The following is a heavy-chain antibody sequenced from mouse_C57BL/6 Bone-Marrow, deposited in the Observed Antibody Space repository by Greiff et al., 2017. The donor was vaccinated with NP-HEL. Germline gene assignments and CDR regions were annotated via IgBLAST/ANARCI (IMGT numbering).Heavy chain of an antibody. J-gene: IGHJ2*01. V-gene: IGHV1-81*01. CDR1: GYTFTSYG. CDR2: IYPRSGNT. D-gene: IGHD1-1*01. Sequence: VKLVESGAELARPGASVKLSCKASGYTFTSYGISWVKQRTGQGLEWIGEIYPRSGNTYYNEKFKGKATLTADKSSSTAYMELRSLTSEDSAVYFCARSGGITTVFDYWGQGTTLTVSS. CDR3: ARSGGITTVFDY.